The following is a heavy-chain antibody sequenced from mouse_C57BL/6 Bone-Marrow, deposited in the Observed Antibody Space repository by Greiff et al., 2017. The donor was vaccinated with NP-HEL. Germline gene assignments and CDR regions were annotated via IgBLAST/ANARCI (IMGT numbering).Heavy chain of an antibody. D-gene: IGHD2-5*01. J-gene: IGHJ2*01. CDR3: ARGTYYSIFDY. CDR2: IDPEDGET. Sequence: VQLQQSGAELVKPGASVKLSCTASGFNIKDYYMHWVKQRTEQGLEWIGRIDPEDGETKYAPNFQGKATITADTSSNTAYLQLSSLTSEDTAVSYCARGTYYSIFDYWRQGTTLTVSS. CDR1: GFNIKDYY. V-gene: IGHV14-2*01.